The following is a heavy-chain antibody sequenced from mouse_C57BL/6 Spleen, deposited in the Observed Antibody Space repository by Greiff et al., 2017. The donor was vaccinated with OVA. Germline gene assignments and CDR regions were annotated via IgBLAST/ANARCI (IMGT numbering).Heavy chain of an antibody. D-gene: IGHD1-1*01. CDR1: GFTFSDYG. Sequence: VQLKESGGGLVKPGGSLKLSCAASGFTFSDYGMHWVRQAPEKGLEWVAYISSGSSTIYYADTVKGRFTISRDNAKNTLFLQMTSLRSEDTAMYYCARDYGSSSFFEYWGQGTTLTVSS. V-gene: IGHV5-17*01. CDR3: ARDYGSSSFFEY. J-gene: IGHJ2*01. CDR2: ISSGSSTI.